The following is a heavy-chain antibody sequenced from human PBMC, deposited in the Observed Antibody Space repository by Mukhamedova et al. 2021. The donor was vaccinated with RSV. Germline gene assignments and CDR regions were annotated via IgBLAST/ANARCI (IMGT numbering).Heavy chain of an antibody. J-gene: IGHJ4*02. D-gene: IGHD4-11*01. Sequence: ISNTGVTVYYADSVKGRFTFSRDNAKNSLYLHMNSLRVEDTAVYYCARGNYAFDSWGQGTRVTVSS. V-gene: IGHV3-11*01. CDR2: ISNTGVTV. CDR3: ARGNYAFDS.